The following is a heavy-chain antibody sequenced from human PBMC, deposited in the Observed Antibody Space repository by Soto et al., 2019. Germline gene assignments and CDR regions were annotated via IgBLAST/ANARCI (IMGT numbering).Heavy chain of an antibody. CDR1: GASITSTYW. CDR2: IYHTGST. J-gene: IGHJ4*02. D-gene: IGHD3-3*01. Sequence: PSETLSLTCAVSGASITSTYWWNWLRQTPGKGLEWIGEIYHTGSTNYNPSLESRATISVDTSKNQFSLRLTSVTAADTAVYYCASTYYDFWSGYIFWGQGSLVTVSS. CDR3: ASTYYDFWSGYIF. V-gene: IGHV4-4*02.